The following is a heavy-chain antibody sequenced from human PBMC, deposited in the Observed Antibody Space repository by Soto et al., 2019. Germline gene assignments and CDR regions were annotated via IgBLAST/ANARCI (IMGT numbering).Heavy chain of an antibody. D-gene: IGHD6-13*01. J-gene: IGHJ6*02. V-gene: IGHV3-23*01. CDR3: AKPPGLAAAGTTYYYYGMDV. CDR1: GFTFSSYA. CDR2: ISGSGGST. Sequence: PGGSLRLSCAASGFTFSSYAMSWVRQAPGKGLEWVSAISGSGGSTYYADSVKGRFTISRDNSKNTLYLQMNSLRAEDTAVYYFAKPPGLAAAGTTYYYYGMDVWGQGTTVTVSS.